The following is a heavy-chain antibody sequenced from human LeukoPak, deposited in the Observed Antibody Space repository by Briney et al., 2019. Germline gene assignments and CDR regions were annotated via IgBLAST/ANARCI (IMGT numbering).Heavy chain of an antibody. CDR3: ARLSAAAVDY. Sequence: PSETLSLTCTVSGGSISSYYLSWLRQPPGKGLEWIGYIYYSGSTNYNPSLKSRVTISVDTSKNQFSLKLSSVTAADTAVYYCARLSAAAVDYWGQGTLVTVSS. CDR2: IYYSGST. D-gene: IGHD6-13*01. CDR1: GGSISSYY. J-gene: IGHJ4*02. V-gene: IGHV4-59*01.